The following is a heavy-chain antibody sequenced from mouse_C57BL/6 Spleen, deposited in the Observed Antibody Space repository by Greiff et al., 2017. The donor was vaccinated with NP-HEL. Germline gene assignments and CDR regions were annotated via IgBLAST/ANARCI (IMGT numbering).Heavy chain of an antibody. D-gene: IGHD2-4*01. V-gene: IGHV14-2*01. CDR3: ARGVYYDYDVEAC. Sequence: VQLQQSGAELVKPGASVKLSCTASGFNITDYYMHWVKQRTEQGLEWIGRIDPEDGETKYAPKFQGKATITADTSSNTAYLQLSSLTSEDTAVYYCARGVYYDYDVEACWGQGTLVTVSA. CDR1: GFNITDYY. CDR2: IDPEDGET. J-gene: IGHJ3*01.